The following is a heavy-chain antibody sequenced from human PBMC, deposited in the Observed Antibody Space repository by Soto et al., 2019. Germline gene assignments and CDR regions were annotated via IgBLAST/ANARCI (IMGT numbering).Heavy chain of an antibody. Sequence: GGSLRLSCAASGFTFSSYAMSWVRQAPGKRLEWVSAISGSGGSTYYADSVKGRFTISRDNSKNTLYLQMNSLRAEDTAVYYCAKGSYGSGSMNWFDPWGQGTLVTVSS. CDR1: GFTFSSYA. J-gene: IGHJ5*02. D-gene: IGHD3-10*01. CDR3: AKGSYGSGSMNWFDP. CDR2: ISGSGGST. V-gene: IGHV3-23*01.